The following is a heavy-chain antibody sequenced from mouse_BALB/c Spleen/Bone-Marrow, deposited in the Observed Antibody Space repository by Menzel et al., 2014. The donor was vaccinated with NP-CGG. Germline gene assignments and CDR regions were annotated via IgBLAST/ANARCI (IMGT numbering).Heavy chain of an antibody. J-gene: IGHJ2*01. CDR3: ARDPYYYGFDY. D-gene: IGHD1-1*01. Sequence: QVQLQQPGAELAKPGASVKMSCKASGYTFTSYWMHWVKQRPGQGLEWIGYINPSTGYTEYNQKFKDEATLTADKSSSTAYMQLSSLTSEDSAVYYCARDPYYYGFDYWGQGTTLTVSS. CDR2: INPSTGYT. CDR1: GYTFTSYW. V-gene: IGHV1-7*01.